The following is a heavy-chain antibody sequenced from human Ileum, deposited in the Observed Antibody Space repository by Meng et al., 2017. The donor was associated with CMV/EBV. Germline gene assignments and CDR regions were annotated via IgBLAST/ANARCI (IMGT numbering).Heavy chain of an antibody. V-gene: IGHV4-4*07. CDR1: GVSISNYY. CDR2: VSLGGI. J-gene: IGHJ4*02. CDR3: ARAAARGVPVDY. D-gene: IGHD3-10*01. Sequence: QVQLQGPGPGLVKPSETLSLPCSVSGVSISNYYWTWIRQPAGKGLEFIGRVSLGGIEYNPSLMSRVTMSLDTSRNQLSLNLNSVTAADTAVYYCARAAARGVPVDYWGQGILVTVSS.